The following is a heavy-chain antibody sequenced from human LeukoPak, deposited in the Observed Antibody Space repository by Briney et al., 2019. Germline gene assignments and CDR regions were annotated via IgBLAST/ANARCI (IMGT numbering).Heavy chain of an antibody. D-gene: IGHD6-13*01. CDR3: AGEGGAAAGMGAFDI. CDR1: GCTISSYY. J-gene: IGHJ3*02. V-gene: IGHV4-59*01. CDR2: IYYSGST. Sequence: SETLSLTCMVSGCTISSYYWSWIRQPPGKGLEWIGHIYYSGSTNYNPSLKSRVTISLDTSKNQFSLKLSSVTAADTAVYYCAGEGGAAAGMGAFDIWGQGTMVTVSS.